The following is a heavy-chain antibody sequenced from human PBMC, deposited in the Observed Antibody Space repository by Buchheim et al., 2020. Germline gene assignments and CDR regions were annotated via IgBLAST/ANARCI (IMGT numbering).Heavy chain of an antibody. CDR1: GGSISSSNW. Sequence: QVQLQESGPGLVKPSGTLSLTCAVSGGSISSSNWWSWVRQPPGKGLEWIGEIYHSGSTNYNPSLKSRFTISVNKSQNQFSPKLSSVTAADTAVYYCARGVVVVPAASSHYGMDVWGQGTT. CDR2: IYHSGST. D-gene: IGHD2-2*01. V-gene: IGHV4-4*02. J-gene: IGHJ6*02. CDR3: ARGVVVVPAASSHYGMDV.